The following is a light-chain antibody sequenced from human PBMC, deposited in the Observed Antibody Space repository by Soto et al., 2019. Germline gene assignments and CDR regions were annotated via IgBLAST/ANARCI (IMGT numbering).Light chain of an antibody. CDR1: QGISSY. J-gene: IGKJ2*01. Sequence: DIQLTQSPSFLSASVGDRVTITCRASQGISSYLAWYQQKPGKAPKLLIYAASTLQSGVPSRFSGSGSGTEFTLTISSLQPEDFATYYCQQLNVYRSYTFGQGTKLEIK. V-gene: IGKV1-9*01. CDR3: QQLNVYRSYT. CDR2: AAS.